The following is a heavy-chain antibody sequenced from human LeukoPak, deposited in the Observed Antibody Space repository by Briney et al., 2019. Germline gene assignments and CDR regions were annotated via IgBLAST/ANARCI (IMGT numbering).Heavy chain of an antibody. CDR3: ARGGDAYFDWLSSFDY. CDR1: GYTFTGYY. CDR2: INPNSGGT. J-gene: IGHJ4*02. D-gene: IGHD3-9*01. Sequence: ASVKVSCKASGYTFTGYYMHWVRQARGQGLEWMGWINPNSGGTNYAQKFQGWVTMTRDTSISTAYMELSRLRSDDTAVYYCARGGDAYFDWLSSFDYWGQGTLVTVSS. V-gene: IGHV1-2*04.